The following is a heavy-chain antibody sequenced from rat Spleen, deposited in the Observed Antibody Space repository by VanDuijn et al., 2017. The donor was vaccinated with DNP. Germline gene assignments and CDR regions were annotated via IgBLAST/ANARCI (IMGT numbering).Heavy chain of an antibody. D-gene: IGHD4-2*01. CDR2: INYSGST. J-gene: IGHJ3*01. CDR3: ATGGAGIWFAY. Sequence: EVQLQESGPGLVKPSQSLSLTCSVTGYSITGNYWGWIRKFPGNKMEWIGYINYSGSTGYNPSLKSRISITRDTSKNQFFLQLNSVTTEDTATYYCATGGAGIWFAYWGQGTLVTVSS. V-gene: IGHV3-1*01. CDR1: GYSITGNY.